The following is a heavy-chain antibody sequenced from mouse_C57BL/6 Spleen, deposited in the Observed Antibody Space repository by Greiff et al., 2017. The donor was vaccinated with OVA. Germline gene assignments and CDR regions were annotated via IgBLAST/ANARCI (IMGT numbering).Heavy chain of an antibody. Sequence: QVQLQQSGAELARPGASVKLSCKASGYTFTSSGISWVKQRTGPGLEWIGEIYPRSGNTYYNEKFKGKATLTADKSSSTAYMELRSLTSEDSAVYFCARTGDDYDGFAYWGQGTLVTVSA. CDR1: GYTFTSSG. CDR2: IYPRSGNT. J-gene: IGHJ3*01. D-gene: IGHD2-4*01. V-gene: IGHV1-81*01. CDR3: ARTGDDYDGFAY.